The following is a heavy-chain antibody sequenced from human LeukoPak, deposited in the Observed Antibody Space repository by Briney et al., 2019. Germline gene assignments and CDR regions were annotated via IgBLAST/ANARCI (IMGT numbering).Heavy chain of an antibody. J-gene: IGHJ4*02. CDR1: GFTFSSSG. V-gene: IGHV3-23*01. CDR2: ISGSGDYT. Sequence: GRSLRLSCAASGFTFSSSGINWVRQAPGKGLEWVSAISGSGDYTYYADSVKGRFTISRDNSKNTLYLQMSSLRAEDTAVYYCAKVPYGSGTRGGFDYWGQGTLVTVSS. CDR3: AKVPYGSGTRGGFDY. D-gene: IGHD3-10*01.